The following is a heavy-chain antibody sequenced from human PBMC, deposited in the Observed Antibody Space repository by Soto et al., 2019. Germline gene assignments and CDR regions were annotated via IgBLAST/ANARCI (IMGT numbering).Heavy chain of an antibody. Sequence: QVQLVQSGAEVKKPGSSVKVSCKASGGTFSSYTISWVRQAPGQGLEWMGRIIHILGIANYAQKFQGRVTITADKATSTAYMELSRLRSEDTAVYYCAMEYCSSTSCYRDYWGQGTLVTVSS. CDR1: GGTFSSYT. D-gene: IGHD2-2*02. J-gene: IGHJ4*02. V-gene: IGHV1-69*02. CDR3: AMEYCSSTSCYRDY. CDR2: IIHILGIA.